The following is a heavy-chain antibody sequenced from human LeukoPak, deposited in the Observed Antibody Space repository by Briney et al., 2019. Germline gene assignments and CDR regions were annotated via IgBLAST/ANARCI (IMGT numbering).Heavy chain of an antibody. CDR2: ISGSGGNT. V-gene: IGHV3-23*01. D-gene: IGHD6-6*01. CDR1: GFTFSSYA. J-gene: IGHJ6*03. CDR3: AKADSSSLTYYYYMDV. Sequence: GGSLRLSCAASGFTFSSYAMSWVRQAPGKGLEWVSAISGSGGNTYYADSVKGRFTISRDNSKNTLYLQMNSLRAEDTAVYYCAKADSSSLTYYYYMDVWGRGTTVTVSS.